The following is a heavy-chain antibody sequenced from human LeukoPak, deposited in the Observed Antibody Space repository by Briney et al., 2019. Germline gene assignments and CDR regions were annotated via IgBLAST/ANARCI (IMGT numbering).Heavy chain of an antibody. Sequence: PSETLSLTCTVSGAISYYYWSWIRQPPGKGLEWIGYIYYSGSGSTQYNPSLKSRVTISVDTPKNQFSLRLNSVTAADTAVYYCARGPRGHPLEAFDIWGQGTMVTVSS. V-gene: IGHV4-59*01. CDR3: ARGPRGHPLEAFDI. D-gene: IGHD1-1*01. J-gene: IGHJ3*02. CDR1: GAISYYY. CDR2: IYYSGSGST.